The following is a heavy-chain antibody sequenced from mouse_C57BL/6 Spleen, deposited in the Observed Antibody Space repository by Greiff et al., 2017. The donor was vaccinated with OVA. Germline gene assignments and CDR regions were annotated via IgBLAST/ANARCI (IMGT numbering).Heavy chain of an antibody. CDR1: GYAFSSYW. Sequence: QVQLKQSGAELVKPGASVKISCKASGYAFSSYWMNWVKQRPGKGLEWIGQIYPGDGDTNYNGKFKGKATLTADKSSSTAYMQLSSLTSEDSAVYFCARSDGNYETWFAYWGQGTLVTVSA. CDR2: IYPGDGDT. D-gene: IGHD2-1*01. CDR3: ARSDGNYETWFAY. V-gene: IGHV1-80*01. J-gene: IGHJ3*01.